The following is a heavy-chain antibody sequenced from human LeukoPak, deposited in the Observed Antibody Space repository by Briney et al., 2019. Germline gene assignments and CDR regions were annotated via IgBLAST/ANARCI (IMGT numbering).Heavy chain of an antibody. Sequence: GASVKVSCKASGYTFTSYGISWVRQAPGQGLEWVGWISAYNGNTNYAQKLQGRVTMTTDTSTSTAYMELRSLRSDDTAVYYCARDRFLEWLLYYYYYGMDVWGQGTTVTVSS. CDR3: ARDRFLEWLLYYYYYGMDV. V-gene: IGHV1-18*01. D-gene: IGHD3-3*01. CDR1: GYTFTSYG. CDR2: ISAYNGNT. J-gene: IGHJ6*02.